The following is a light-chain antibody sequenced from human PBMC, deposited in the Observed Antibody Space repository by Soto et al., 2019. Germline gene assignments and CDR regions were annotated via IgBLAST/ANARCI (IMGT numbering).Light chain of an antibody. CDR3: SSYTSSRAYV. Sequence: QSPLTQPASVSGSRGQSITISCTGTSSDVGGYNYVSWYQQQSGKAPKLMIHEVSNRPSGVSSRFSGSKSGNTASLTISGLQAEDEADYYCSSYTSSRAYVFGIGTKVTVL. V-gene: IGLV2-14*01. CDR2: EVS. CDR1: SSDVGGYNY. J-gene: IGLJ1*01.